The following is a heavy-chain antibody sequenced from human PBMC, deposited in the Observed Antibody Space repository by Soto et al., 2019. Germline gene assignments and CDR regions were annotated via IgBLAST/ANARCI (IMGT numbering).Heavy chain of an antibody. V-gene: IGHV1-46*03. CDR1: GYTFTSYY. J-gene: IGHJ6*02. Sequence: ASVKVSCKASGYTFTSYYMHWVRQAPGQGLEWMGIINPSGGSTSYAQKFQGRVTMTRDTSTSTVYMELSSLRSEDTAVYYCARGGEYYYDSSGYDSGYYYGMDVWGQGTTVTVSS. CDR2: INPSGGST. D-gene: IGHD3-22*01. CDR3: ARGGEYYYDSSGYDSGYYYGMDV.